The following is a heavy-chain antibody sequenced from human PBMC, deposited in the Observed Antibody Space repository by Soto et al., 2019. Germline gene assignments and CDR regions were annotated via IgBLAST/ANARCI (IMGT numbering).Heavy chain of an antibody. J-gene: IGHJ4*02. V-gene: IGHV3-23*01. CDR3: AKVPYNSWNYLYFGY. CDR1: GLSFSSYV. CDR2: ISGSGGNT. Sequence: PSGCLRLCCGACGLSFSSYVMSCVLHAPLKGLEWVSAISGSGGNTYYADSVKGRFTISRDNSENTLYLQMNSLRAEDTAVYYCAKVPYNSWNYLYFGYWGQGTLGTVSS. D-gene: IGHD1-7*01.